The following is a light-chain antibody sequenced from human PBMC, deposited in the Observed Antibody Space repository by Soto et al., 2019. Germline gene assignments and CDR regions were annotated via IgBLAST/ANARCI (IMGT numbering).Light chain of an antibody. V-gene: IGKV3-20*01. J-gene: IGKJ3*01. CDR1: QSFSSSY. CDR2: GAS. CDR3: QHYGSALFT. Sequence: EIVLTQSPGTLSLSPGERATLSCRASQSFSSSYLAWYQQKPVQAPRLLIYGASSRATGIPDRFSGSGYGTDFTLTISRLEPEDFAVYYCQHYGSALFTFGPGTKVDIK.